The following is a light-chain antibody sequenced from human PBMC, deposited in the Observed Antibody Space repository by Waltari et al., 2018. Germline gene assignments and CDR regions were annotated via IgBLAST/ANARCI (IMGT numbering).Light chain of an antibody. CDR2: VNSDGSP. CDR3: QTGGHGTWV. V-gene: IGLV4-69*01. CDR1: SGHSSNI. J-gene: IGLJ3*02. Sequence: QLVLTQSPSASASLGASVKLTCTLDSGHSSNIIAWHQQKPEKGPRFLMKVNSDGSPTKGDEIPDRFSGSSSGPERYLTISSVQSEDEADYYCQTGGHGTWVFGGGTKLTVL.